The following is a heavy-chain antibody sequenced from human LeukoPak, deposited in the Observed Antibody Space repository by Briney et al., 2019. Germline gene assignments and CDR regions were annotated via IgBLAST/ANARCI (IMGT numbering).Heavy chain of an antibody. CDR3: ASTLLGAFDI. CDR2: ISAYNGNT. Sequence: ASVKVSCKASGYTFTSYYMHWVRQAPGQGLEWMGWISAYNGNTNYAQKLQGRVTMTTDTSTSTAYMELRSLRSDDTAVYYCASTLLGAFDIWGQGTMVTVSS. J-gene: IGHJ3*02. CDR1: GYTFTSYY. V-gene: IGHV1-18*04.